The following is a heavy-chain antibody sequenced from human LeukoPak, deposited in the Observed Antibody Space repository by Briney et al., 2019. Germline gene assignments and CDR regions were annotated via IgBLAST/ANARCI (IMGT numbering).Heavy chain of an antibody. CDR2: ISSSGSTI. CDR3: ARARARYSSGWYTPNY. V-gene: IGHV3-11*01. CDR1: GFTFSDYY. D-gene: IGHD6-19*01. Sequence: GGSLRLSCAASGFTFSDYYMSWIRQAPGKGLEWVSYISSSGSTIYYADSVKGRFTISRDNAKNSLYLQMNSLRAEDTAVYYCARARARYSSGWYTPNYWGQGTLVTVSS. J-gene: IGHJ4*02.